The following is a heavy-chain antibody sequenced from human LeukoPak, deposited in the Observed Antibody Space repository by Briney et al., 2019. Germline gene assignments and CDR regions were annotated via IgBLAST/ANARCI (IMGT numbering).Heavy chain of an antibody. V-gene: IGHV3-33*01. CDR3: AQTGDKYGSFEY. CDR2: IFYDGSNK. Sequence: GGSLRLSCAASGFTFNRSGMHWVRQAPGKGLEWVALIFYDGSNKYCADSVKGRFTISRDNSKSMLYLQMNSLRAEDTAVYYCAQTGDKYGSFEYWGQGTLVAVSS. D-gene: IGHD3-10*01. CDR1: GFTFNRSG. J-gene: IGHJ4*02.